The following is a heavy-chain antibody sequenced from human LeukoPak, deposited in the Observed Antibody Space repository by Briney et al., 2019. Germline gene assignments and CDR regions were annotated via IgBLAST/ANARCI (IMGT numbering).Heavy chain of an antibody. J-gene: IGHJ6*03. CDR2: ISFDGRSQ. D-gene: IGHD6-13*01. CDR1: GFSVSTFA. Sequence: GGSLRLSCAASGFSVSTFALHWVRQAPGKGLEWVGIISFDGRSQYYADSVKGRFTISRDNSKNTVYLQMNSLRADDTAVYSCARDKKQAYYMDVWGKGTTVTVSS. V-gene: IGHV3-30*04. CDR3: ARDKKQAYYMDV.